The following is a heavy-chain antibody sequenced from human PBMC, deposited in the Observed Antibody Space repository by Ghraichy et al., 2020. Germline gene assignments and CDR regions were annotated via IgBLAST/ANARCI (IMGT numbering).Heavy chain of an antibody. V-gene: IGHV3-7*03. J-gene: IGHJ4*02. CDR2: IKQDGSEK. Sequence: GGSLRLSCVASGFTFSNCWMNWVRQTPGKGLEWVANIKQDGSEKYYVDSVKGRFTISRDNAKNSLYLQMNSLTAEDTAVYYCVISSTQPFDYWGQGTLVTVSS. CDR1: GFTFSNCW. CDR3: VISSTQPFDY. D-gene: IGHD2-2*01.